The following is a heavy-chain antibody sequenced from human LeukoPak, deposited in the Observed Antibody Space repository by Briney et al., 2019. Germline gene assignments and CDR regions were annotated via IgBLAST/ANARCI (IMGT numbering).Heavy chain of an antibody. Sequence: KPSETLSLTCSVSGGSISSSRYYWGWIRQPPGMGLEWIGSIFYSGSTYYNPSLKSRVTMSVDTSKNQFSLNLSSGTAADTAVYYCARLFPEEQIDYWGQGALVTVSS. CDR1: GGSISSSRYY. J-gene: IGHJ4*02. D-gene: IGHD1/OR15-1a*01. CDR2: IFYSGST. V-gene: IGHV4-39*01. CDR3: ARLFPEEQIDY.